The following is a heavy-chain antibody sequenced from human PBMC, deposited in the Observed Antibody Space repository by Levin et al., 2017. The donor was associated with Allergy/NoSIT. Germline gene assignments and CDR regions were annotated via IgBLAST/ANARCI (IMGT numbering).Heavy chain of an antibody. V-gene: IGHV4-34*01. CDR3: ARDQSIAAAGPTDY. Sequence: SETLSLTCAVYGGSFSGYYWSWIRQPPGKGLEWIGEINHSGSTNYNPSLKSRVTISVDTSKNQFSLKLSSVTAADTAVYYCARDQSIAAAGPTDYWGQGTLVTVSS. D-gene: IGHD6-13*01. CDR1: GGSFSGYY. CDR2: INHSGST. J-gene: IGHJ4*02.